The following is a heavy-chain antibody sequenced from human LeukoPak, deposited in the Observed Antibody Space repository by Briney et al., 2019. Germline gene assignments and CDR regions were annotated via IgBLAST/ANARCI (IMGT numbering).Heavy chain of an antibody. CDR2: IYSGGST. V-gene: IGHV3-53*04. J-gene: IGHJ6*02. Sequence: PGGSLRLSCAASGFTVSSNYMSWVRQAPGKGLEWVSVIYSGGSTYYADSVKGRFTISRHNSKNTLYLQMNSLRAEDTAVYYCARVGYYDSSGYYYYYYGMDVWGQGTTVTVSS. D-gene: IGHD3-22*01. CDR1: GFTVSSNY. CDR3: ARVGYYDSSGYYYYYYGMDV.